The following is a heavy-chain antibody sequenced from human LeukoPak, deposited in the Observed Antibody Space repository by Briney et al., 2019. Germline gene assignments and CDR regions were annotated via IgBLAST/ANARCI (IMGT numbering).Heavy chain of an antibody. J-gene: IGHJ4*02. CDR3: AREGGYCSGGSCRYFDY. CDR1: GFTFSSYS. CDR2: ISTSSYI. V-gene: IGHV3-21*01. D-gene: IGHD2-15*01. Sequence: PGGSLRLSCAASGFTFSSYSMNWVRRAPGKGLEWVSSISTSSYIYYADSVKGRFTISRDNAKNSLYLQMNSLRAEDTAVYYCAREGGYCSGGSCRYFDYWGQGTLVTVSS.